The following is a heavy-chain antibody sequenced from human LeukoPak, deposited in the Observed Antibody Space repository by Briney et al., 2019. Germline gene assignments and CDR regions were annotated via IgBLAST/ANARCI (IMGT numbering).Heavy chain of an antibody. Sequence: WGSLRLSCAASGFTFSNYWMHWVRQAPGKGPVWVSRIKSDGSSTRFADSVQGRFTISRDNGKNTLYLQMNSLRAEDTAVYYCARGGDSSNWYPGYFDYWGQGALVTVSS. CDR2: IKSDGSST. CDR1: GFTFSNYW. D-gene: IGHD6-13*01. J-gene: IGHJ4*02. CDR3: ARGGDSSNWYPGYFDY. V-gene: IGHV3-74*01.